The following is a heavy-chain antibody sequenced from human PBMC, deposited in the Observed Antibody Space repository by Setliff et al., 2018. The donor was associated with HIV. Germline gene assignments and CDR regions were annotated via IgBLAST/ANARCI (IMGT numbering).Heavy chain of an antibody. J-gene: IGHJ3*02. V-gene: IGHV1-18*01. CDR2: ISAYNGNT. D-gene: IGHD3-16*01. CDR3: ARDRAPHRDYVWGPPGPDAFDI. CDR1: GYTFTSYG. Sequence: GASVKVSCKASGYTFTSYGISWVRQAPGQGLEWMGWISAYNGNTNYAQKLQGRVTMTTDTSTSTAYMELRSLRSDDTAVYYCARDRAPHRDYVWGPPGPDAFDIWGQGTMVTV.